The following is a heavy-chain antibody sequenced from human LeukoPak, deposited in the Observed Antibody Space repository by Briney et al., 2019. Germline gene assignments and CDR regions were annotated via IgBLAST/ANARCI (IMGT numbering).Heavy chain of an antibody. J-gene: IGHJ6*03. CDR3: ARHSSVLNYYDSSGRYYYYYMDV. CDR2: THPGDSDT. D-gene: IGHD3-22*01. V-gene: IGHV5-51*01. Sequence: GESLKISCEGSGYEFTSYWIAWVRQMPGKGLEWMGITHPGDSDTRYSPSFQGQVTISADKSTNTAYLQWSSLKASDTAMYYCARHSSVLNYYDSSGRYYYYYMDVWGKGTTVTVSS. CDR1: GYEFTSYW.